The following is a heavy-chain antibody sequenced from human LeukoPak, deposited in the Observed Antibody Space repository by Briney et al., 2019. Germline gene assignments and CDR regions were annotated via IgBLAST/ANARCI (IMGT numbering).Heavy chain of an antibody. CDR2: ISSSGSYI. J-gene: IGHJ4*02. D-gene: IGHD1-26*01. V-gene: IGHV3-21*01. Sequence: GGSLRLSCAASGFTFSSYSMNWVRQAPGKGLERVSAISSSGSYIYYADSVKGRFTISRDNAKNSLYLQMNSLRAEDTAVYYCARVARYGGSSSLFGYWGQGTLVTVSS. CDR3: ARVARYGGSSSLFGY. CDR1: GFTFSSYS.